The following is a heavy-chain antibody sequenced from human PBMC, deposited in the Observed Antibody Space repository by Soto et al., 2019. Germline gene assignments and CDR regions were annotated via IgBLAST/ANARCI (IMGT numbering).Heavy chain of an antibody. Sequence: EVPLLESGGGLVQPGGSLRLSCAASGFTFSSYAMSWVRQAPGKGLEWVSAISGSGGSTYYADSVKGRFTISRDNSKNPLYLQMNSLRAEDTAVYYCAKVSAVAGMANDYWGQGTLGTVSS. CDR1: GFTFSSYA. D-gene: IGHD6-19*01. V-gene: IGHV3-23*01. J-gene: IGHJ4*02. CDR3: AKVSAVAGMANDY. CDR2: ISGSGGST.